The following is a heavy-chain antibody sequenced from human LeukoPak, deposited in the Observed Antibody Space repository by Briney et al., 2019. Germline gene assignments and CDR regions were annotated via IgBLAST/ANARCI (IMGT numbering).Heavy chain of an antibody. D-gene: IGHD6-19*01. V-gene: IGHV1-69*05. Sequence: SLKVYCKASGGTFSSYAISCVRQAPGQRLQLMGRIIPIFGIANYAQKFQGRVTITTDESTSTAYMELSSLRSEDTAVYYCARVMAVADDFDYWGQGTLVTVSS. CDR1: GGTFSSYA. CDR3: ARVMAVADDFDY. J-gene: IGHJ4*02. CDR2: IIPIFGIA.